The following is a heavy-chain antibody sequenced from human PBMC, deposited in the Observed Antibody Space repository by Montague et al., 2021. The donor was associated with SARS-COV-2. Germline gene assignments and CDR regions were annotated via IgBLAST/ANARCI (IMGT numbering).Heavy chain of an antibody. CDR3: ARLPYGNSYGMDV. Sequence: SETLSLTCTVSGGSISTYYWNWIRQFPGKGLEWIGYIDYSGSTNYNPSLQSRVIISVDRSKIQFSLKLNSVTAADTAMYYCARLPYGNSYGMDVWGQGTTVTVSS. CDR1: GGSISTYY. V-gene: IGHV4-59*01. CDR2: IDYSGST. D-gene: IGHD4-17*01. J-gene: IGHJ6*02.